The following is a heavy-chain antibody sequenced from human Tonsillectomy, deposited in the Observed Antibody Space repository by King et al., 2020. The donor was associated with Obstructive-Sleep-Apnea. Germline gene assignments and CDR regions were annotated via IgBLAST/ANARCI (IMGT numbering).Heavy chain of an antibody. Sequence: QLQESGPGLVKPSGTLSLTCAVSGGSISSTNWWSWVRQPPGKWLEWIGEIYHSGSTNYNPSLKNRVTISIDKSENQFSLKLTSMTAADTAVYYWASGNSTSPGYWGQGTLVTVSS. J-gene: IGHJ4*02. V-gene: IGHV4-4*02. CDR2: IYHSGST. D-gene: IGHD2/OR15-2a*01. CDR3: ASGNSTSPGY. CDR1: GGSISSTNW.